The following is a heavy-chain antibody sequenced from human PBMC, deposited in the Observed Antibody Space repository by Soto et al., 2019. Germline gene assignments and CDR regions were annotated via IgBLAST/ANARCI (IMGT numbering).Heavy chain of an antibody. CDR3: ARGGHIGHFDF. D-gene: IGHD2-21*01. CDR1: GFTFKTYA. J-gene: IGHJ4*02. CDR2: LSYDGGNQ. V-gene: IGHV3-30-3*01. Sequence: QVPLVESGGGVVQPGRSLRLSFAASGFTFKTYAMHWVRQAPGRGLEWVAVLSYDGGNQYHADSVKGRFTISRDNSKNTRYLQINSLRTEDTAVYYCARGGHIGHFDFWGQGTLVTVSS.